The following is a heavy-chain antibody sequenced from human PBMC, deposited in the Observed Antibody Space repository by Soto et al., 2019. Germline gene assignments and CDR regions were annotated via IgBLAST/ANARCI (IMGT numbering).Heavy chain of an antibody. V-gene: IGHV4-59*02. Sequence: SSETLSLTCTISGGSVSVYYWSWIRQSTGQGLEWIGYIYASGSPYYNPSLRSRVTISADTSKNQISLKLTSPTAAETAVYYCARGVGSSPPQYWGRGTLVTVSS. CDR2: IYASGSP. D-gene: IGHD1-26*01. CDR3: ARGVGSSPPQY. J-gene: IGHJ4*02. CDR1: GGSVSVYY.